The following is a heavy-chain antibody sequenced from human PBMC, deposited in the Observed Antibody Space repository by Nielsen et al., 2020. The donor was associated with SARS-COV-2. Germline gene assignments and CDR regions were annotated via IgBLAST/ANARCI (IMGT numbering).Heavy chain of an antibody. CDR3: ARVRCSSTSCYPPDTYGMDV. D-gene: IGHD2-2*01. V-gene: IGHV1-3*01. CDR2: INAGNGNT. Sequence: WVRQAPGQRLEWMGWINAGNGNTKYSQKFQGRVTITRDTSASTAYMELSSLRSEDTAVYYCARVRCSSTSCYPPDTYGMDVWGQGTTVTVS. J-gene: IGHJ6*02.